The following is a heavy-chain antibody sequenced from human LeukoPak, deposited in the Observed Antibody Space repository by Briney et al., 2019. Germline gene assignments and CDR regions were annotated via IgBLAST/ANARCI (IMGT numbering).Heavy chain of an antibody. V-gene: IGHV3-33*01. D-gene: IGHD6-13*01. CDR3: VRGVGVSRFNYLDS. CDR1: GFTFSSFG. Sequence: GGSLRLSYAASGFTFSSFGMHWVRQAPGKGLEWVAVIWYDASNKYYADSVKGRFTISRDNSKNTLYLQMNSLRDDDTAVYYCVRGVGVSRFNYLDSWGQGTLVTVSS. J-gene: IGHJ4*02. CDR2: IWYDASNK.